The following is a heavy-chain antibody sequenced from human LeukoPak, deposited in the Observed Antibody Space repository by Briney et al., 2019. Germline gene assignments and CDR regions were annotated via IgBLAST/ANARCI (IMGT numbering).Heavy chain of an antibody. J-gene: IGHJ4*02. V-gene: IGHV1-2*06. CDR1: GYTFTGYY. CDR3: AFIAAAGTGGDFDY. Sequence: ASVKVSCKASGYTFTGYYMHWVRQAPGQGLEWMGRINPNSGGTNYAQKFQGRVTMTRDTSISTAYMELSRLRSDDTAVYYCAFIAAAGTGGDFDYWGQGTLVTVPS. D-gene: IGHD6-13*01. CDR2: INPNSGGT.